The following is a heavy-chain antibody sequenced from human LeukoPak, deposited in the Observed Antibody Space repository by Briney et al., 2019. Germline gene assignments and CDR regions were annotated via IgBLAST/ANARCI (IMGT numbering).Heavy chain of an antibody. CDR1: GYTFNDYY. Sequence: ASVKVSCKASGYTFNDYYIHWVRQAPGQGLEWMGWINPHSGGTYYAQKFQGRVTITMDRSISTAYMELSRLRSDDTAVYYCARXGGTYYDFWSAHWGQGTLVTVSS. J-gene: IGHJ4*02. D-gene: IGHD3-3*01. V-gene: IGHV1-2*02. CDR2: INPHSGGT. CDR3: ARXGGTYYDFWSAH.